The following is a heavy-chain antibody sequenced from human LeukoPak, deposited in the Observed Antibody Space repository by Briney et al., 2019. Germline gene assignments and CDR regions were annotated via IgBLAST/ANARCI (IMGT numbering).Heavy chain of an antibody. CDR3: AREYQLLKGGFDP. CDR1: GGTFSSYA. CDR2: IIPIFGTA. Sequence: GASVKVSCKASGGTFSSYAISWVRQAPGQGLEWMGGIIPIFGTANYAQKFQGRVTITADESTSTAYMELSSLRSEDTAVYYCAREYQLLKGGFDPWGQGTLVTVSS. V-gene: IGHV1-69*13. J-gene: IGHJ5*02. D-gene: IGHD2-2*01.